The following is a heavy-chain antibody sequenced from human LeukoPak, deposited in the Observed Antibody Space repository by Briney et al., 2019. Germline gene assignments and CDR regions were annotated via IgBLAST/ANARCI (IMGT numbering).Heavy chain of an antibody. CDR2: ISWNSGSI. V-gene: IGHV3-9*01. D-gene: IGHD2-2*01. CDR3: AKGDCSSTSCSRYMDV. Sequence: GRSLRLSCAASGFTFDDYAMHWVRQAPGKGLEWVSGISWNSGSISYADSVKGRFTISRDNAKNSLYLQMNSLRAEDTALYYRAKGDCSSTSCSRYMDVWGKGTTVTVSS. J-gene: IGHJ6*03. CDR1: GFTFDDYA.